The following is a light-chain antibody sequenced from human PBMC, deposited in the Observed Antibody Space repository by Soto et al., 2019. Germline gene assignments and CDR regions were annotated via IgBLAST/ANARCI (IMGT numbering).Light chain of an antibody. CDR2: GAS. J-gene: IGKJ4*01. Sequence: EIVMTQSPATLSVSPGERATLSCRASQSVNIYLAWYQQKPGQAPRLLIFGASYRATGIPARFSGSGSGTEFNLTISSLQSEDFAVYFCQQYDDWLRLTFGGGTKVDIK. CDR1: QSVNIY. V-gene: IGKV3D-15*01. CDR3: QQYDDWLRLT.